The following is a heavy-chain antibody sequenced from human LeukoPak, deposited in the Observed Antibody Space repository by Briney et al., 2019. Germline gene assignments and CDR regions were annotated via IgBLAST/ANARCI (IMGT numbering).Heavy chain of an antibody. V-gene: IGHV3-21*01. CDR2: ISSSSSSI. Sequence: GGSLRLSCAASGFTFSDFQMTWVRQAPGKGLEWVSSISSSSSSIYYADSVKGRFSISRDNAKNSLYLQMNSLSAEDTAVYYCAGERGVGEFYWGQGTLVTVSS. CDR3: AGERGVGEFY. CDR1: GFTFSDFQ. J-gene: IGHJ4*02. D-gene: IGHD3-10*01.